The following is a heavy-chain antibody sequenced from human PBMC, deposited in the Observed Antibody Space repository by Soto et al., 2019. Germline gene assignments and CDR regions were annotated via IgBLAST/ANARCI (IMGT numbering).Heavy chain of an antibody. CDR3: VREMYYYDSSGVYDPPAFYY. D-gene: IGHD3-22*01. J-gene: IGHJ4*02. Sequence: GGSLRLSCAASGFTFSSYGMHWVRQAPGKGLEWMTVIWYDGSHEYYADSVKGRFTISRDNSKNTLYLQLNSLRAEDTAVYYCVREMYYYDSSGVYDPPAFYYWGQGTVVTVSS. V-gene: IGHV3-33*08. CDR1: GFTFSSYG. CDR2: IWYDGSHE.